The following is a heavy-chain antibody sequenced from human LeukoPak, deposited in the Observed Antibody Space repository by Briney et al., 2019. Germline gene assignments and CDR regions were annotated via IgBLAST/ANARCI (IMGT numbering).Heavy chain of an antibody. V-gene: IGHV4-61*01. D-gene: IGHD1-1*01. J-gene: IGHJ6*02. Sequence: PSETLSLTCSVSGGSVSSGISYWSWIRQPPGEGLEWIAHISDSGGSDYNPSLRGRVTISLDTSKNQFSLRLTSVTAADTAVYYCARAGTGTIYYYYGMDVWGQGTTVTVSS. CDR2: ISDSGGS. CDR3: ARAGTGTIYYYYGMDV. CDR1: GGSVSSGISY.